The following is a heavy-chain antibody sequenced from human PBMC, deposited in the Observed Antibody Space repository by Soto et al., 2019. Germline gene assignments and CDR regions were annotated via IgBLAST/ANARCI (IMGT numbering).Heavy chain of an antibody. D-gene: IGHD6-19*01. V-gene: IGHV4-31*03. Sequence: SETLSLTCTVSGGSIISGGDYWSWIRQHPGKGLEWIGYIYSSGSTYYNPSLKSRVTISVDTSKNQFSLKLSSVTAADTAVYYCASQGIAVAGPYWYFDLWSRGTLVTVSS. J-gene: IGHJ2*01. CDR1: GGSIISGGDY. CDR2: IYSSGST. CDR3: ASQGIAVAGPYWYFDL.